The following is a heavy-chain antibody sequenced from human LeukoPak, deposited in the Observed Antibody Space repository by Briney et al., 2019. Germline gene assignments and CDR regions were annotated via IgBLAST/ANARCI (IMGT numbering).Heavy chain of an antibody. Sequence: GGSLRLSCAASGFTFSNYWMSWVRQAPGKGVEWVANIKEDGSEKYYVDSVKGRFTISRDNAKKSLYLQMNSLRAEDTAVYYCARDHNGSGSHYWGQGTLVTVSS. D-gene: IGHD3-10*01. CDR2: IKEDGSEK. CDR1: GFTFSNYW. CDR3: ARDHNGSGSHY. J-gene: IGHJ4*02. V-gene: IGHV3-7*01.